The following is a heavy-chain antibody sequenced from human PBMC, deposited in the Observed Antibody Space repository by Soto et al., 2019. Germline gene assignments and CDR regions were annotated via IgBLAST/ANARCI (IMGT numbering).Heavy chain of an antibody. CDR2: IYYSGST. Sequence: PSETLSLTCTVSGGSISSGDYYWSWIRQPPGKGLEWIGYIYYSGSTYYNPSLKSRLTISVDTSKNQFSLKLSSVTAADTAVYYCARWWSGSRQGFDPWGQGTLVTVS. V-gene: IGHV4-30-4*01. D-gene: IGHD3-3*01. CDR1: GGSISSGDYY. J-gene: IGHJ5*02. CDR3: ARWWSGSRQGFDP.